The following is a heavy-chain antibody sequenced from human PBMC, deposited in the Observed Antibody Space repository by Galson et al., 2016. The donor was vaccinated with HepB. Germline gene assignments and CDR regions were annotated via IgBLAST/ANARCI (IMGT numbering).Heavy chain of an antibody. Sequence: SVKVSCKASGYTFTNYPMHWVRQAPGQRLEWMGWIYPGNGNTRYSQKFQGRVTITRDTSASTAYMELSSLSPEDTAIYYCARDQPHYFQASGYYDSWGQGTLVTVSS. D-gene: IGHD3-22*01. V-gene: IGHV1-3*01. J-gene: IGHJ5*01. CDR2: IYPGNGNT. CDR3: ARDQPHYFQASGYYDS. CDR1: GYTFTNYP.